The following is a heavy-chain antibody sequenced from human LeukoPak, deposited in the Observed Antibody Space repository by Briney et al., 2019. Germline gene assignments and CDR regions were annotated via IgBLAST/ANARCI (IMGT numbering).Heavy chain of an antibody. J-gene: IGHJ6*02. CDR1: GGSISSGGYY. D-gene: IGHD6-19*01. CDR3: ARAALSTQCSSGWYGYSIYYYYYGMDV. V-gene: IGHV4-31*03. CDR2: IYYSGST. Sequence: PSETLSLTCTVSGGSISSGGYYWSWIRQHPGKGLEWIGYIYYSGSTYYNPSLKSRVTISVDTSKNQFSLELSSVNAADTAAYYCARAALSTQCSSGWYGYSIYYYYYGMDVWGQGTTVTVSS.